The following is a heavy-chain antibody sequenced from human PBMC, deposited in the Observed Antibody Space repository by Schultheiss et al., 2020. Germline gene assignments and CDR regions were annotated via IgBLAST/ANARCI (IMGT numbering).Heavy chain of an antibody. J-gene: IGHJ4*02. CDR3: AREGVEWNLDY. CDR1: GGSISSSSYY. Sequence: SETLSLTCTVSGGSISSSSYYWGWIRQPPGKGLEWIGYIYYSGSTNYNPSLKSRVTISVDTSKNQFSLKLSSVTAADTAIYYCAREGVEWNLDYWGQGTLVTVSS. CDR2: IYYSGST. V-gene: IGHV4-61*01. D-gene: IGHD1-1*01.